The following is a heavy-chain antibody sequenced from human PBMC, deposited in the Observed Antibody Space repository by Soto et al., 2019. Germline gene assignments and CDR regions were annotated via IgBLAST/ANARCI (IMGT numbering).Heavy chain of an antibody. V-gene: IGHV2-5*02. D-gene: IGHD1-20*01. CDR3: AHEYNWNDWLVLDY. CDR1: GFSLSTSGVG. CDR2: IYWDDDK. Sequence: QITLKESGPTLVKPTQTLTLTCTFSGFSLSTSGVGVGWIRQPPGKALEWLALIYWDDDKRYSPSLKSRLTITKDTSKHQVVLTMTNMDPVDTATYYCAHEYNWNDWLVLDYWGQGTLVTVSS. J-gene: IGHJ4*02.